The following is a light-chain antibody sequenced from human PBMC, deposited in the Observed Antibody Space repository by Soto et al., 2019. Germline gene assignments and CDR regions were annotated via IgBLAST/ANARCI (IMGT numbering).Light chain of an antibody. J-gene: IGKJ1*01. V-gene: IGKV1-39*01. Sequence: DIQMTQSPSSLSASVGDRVTITCRASQSISSYLNWYQQKPGKAPKLLIYAASSLQSGVPSRFSGSASGTEFTLTITSLQPEDVATYYCQKYNSAPWTFGQGTKVDNK. CDR1: QSISSY. CDR2: AAS. CDR3: QKYNSAPWT.